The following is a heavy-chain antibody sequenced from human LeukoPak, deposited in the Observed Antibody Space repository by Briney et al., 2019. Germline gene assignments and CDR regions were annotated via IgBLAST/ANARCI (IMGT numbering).Heavy chain of an antibody. CDR2: ISRRSGTI. D-gene: IGHD2-2*01. CDR1: GFTFSSYN. CDR3: VRDSAEAQPDY. Sequence: GGSLRLSCAASGFTFSSYNMNWVRQAPGKGLEWVSYISRRSGTIYYADSVKGRFTISRDNAKNSPYLQMNSLRAEDTAVYYCVRDSAEAQPDYWGQGTLVTVSS. J-gene: IGHJ4*02. V-gene: IGHV3-48*04.